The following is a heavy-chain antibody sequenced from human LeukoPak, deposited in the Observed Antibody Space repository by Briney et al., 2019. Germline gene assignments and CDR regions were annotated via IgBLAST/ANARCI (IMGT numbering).Heavy chain of an antibody. CDR1: GGTFSSYA. J-gene: IGHJ6*02. D-gene: IGHD3-9*01. CDR2: IIPIFGIA. Sequence: SVKVSCKASGGTFSSYAISWVRQAPGQGLEWMGRIIPIFGIANYAQKFQGRVTITADKSTSTAYMELSSLRSEDTAVYYCARERRYYDILTGYNPAYYYGMDVWGQGTTVTVSS. V-gene: IGHV1-69*04. CDR3: ARERRYYDILTGYNPAYYYGMDV.